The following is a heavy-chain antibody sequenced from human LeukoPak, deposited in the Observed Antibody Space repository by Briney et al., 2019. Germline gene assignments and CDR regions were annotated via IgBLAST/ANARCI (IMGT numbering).Heavy chain of an antibody. V-gene: IGHV1-18*01. CDR1: GYTFTGHG. CDR3: VRDGSSWFSDYYGMDV. Sequence: ASVKVSCKAAGYTFTGHGISWLRQAPGQGLEWVGWINPYNGHTNSARKVQGRLTMTTDTSTSTAYMALTSLRSDDTAVYYCVRDGSSWFSDYYGMDVWGEGTTVTVSS. J-gene: IGHJ6*04. D-gene: IGHD6-13*01. CDR2: INPYNGHT.